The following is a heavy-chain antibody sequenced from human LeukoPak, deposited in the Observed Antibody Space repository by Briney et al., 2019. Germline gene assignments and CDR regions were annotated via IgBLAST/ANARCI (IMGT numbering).Heavy chain of an antibody. D-gene: IGHD5-12*01. J-gene: IGHJ4*02. CDR1: GYTFTGYY. Sequence: ASVKVSCKASGYTFTGYYMHWVRQAPGQGVEWMGWINPNTGDTNYAQEFQGRVTITADDSTSTAYMELSSLRSEDTAVYYCARSVGYSGYGIDYWGQGTLVTVSS. CDR3: ARSVGYSGYGIDY. V-gene: IGHV1-2*02. CDR2: INPNTGDT.